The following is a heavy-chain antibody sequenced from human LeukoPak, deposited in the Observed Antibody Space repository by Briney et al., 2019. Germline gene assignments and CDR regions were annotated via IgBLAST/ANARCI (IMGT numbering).Heavy chain of an antibody. CDR2: INSDGRST. Sequence: GGSLRLSCAASGFTFSNYWMHWVRQAPGKGLVWVSRINSDGRSTSHADSVKGRFTISRDTSKNTLYLQMNSLRAEDTAVYYCARIASDSSYWYHFDYWGQGNLVTVSS. D-gene: IGHD6-19*01. CDR1: GFTFSNYW. V-gene: IGHV3-74*01. CDR3: ARIASDSSYWYHFDY. J-gene: IGHJ4*02.